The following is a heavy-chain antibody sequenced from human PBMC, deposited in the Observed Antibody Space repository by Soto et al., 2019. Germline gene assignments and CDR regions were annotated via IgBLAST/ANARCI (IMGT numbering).Heavy chain of an antibody. CDR1: GFTFSNYW. CDR2: IKQDGSAK. V-gene: IGHV3-7*01. CDR3: ARDNSHCPLGY. D-gene: IGHD2-15*01. Sequence: PGGSLRLSCAASGFTFSNYWMSWDRQAPGKGLEWVTTIKQDGSAKYYVDSVKGRLTISKDNANYSLHLEMDSLRVEDTAVYYGARDNSHCPLGYWGQGALVTVSS. J-gene: IGHJ4*02.